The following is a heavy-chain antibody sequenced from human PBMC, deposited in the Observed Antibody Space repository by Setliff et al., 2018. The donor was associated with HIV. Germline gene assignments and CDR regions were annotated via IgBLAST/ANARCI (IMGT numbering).Heavy chain of an antibody. V-gene: IGHV4-31*03. CDR2: IYYSGST. J-gene: IGHJ4*02. CDR1: GDSISGAGFY. D-gene: IGHD3-22*01. Sequence: SETLSLTCTVSGDSISGAGFYWTWIRQLPGKGLEWIGSIYYSGSTYYNPSLKSRVTISLGTSRWQFSLTLNSVSAADTAVYFCAREVMYYYDTSGHPQGFDYWGQGTLVTVSS. CDR3: AREVMYYYDTSGHPQGFDY.